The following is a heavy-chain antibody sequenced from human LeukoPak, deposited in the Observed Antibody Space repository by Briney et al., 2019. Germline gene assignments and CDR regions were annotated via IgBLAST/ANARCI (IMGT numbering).Heavy chain of an antibody. CDR2: ISADGAGT. CDR3: VYLDSSGYYYGRLRY. CDR1: GFTFSNHA. Sequence: RGSLRLSCAASGFTFSNHALSWVRQTPGKGLESVSSISADGAGTLYADSVKGRFTISRDNSKNTLYLQMSSLGAEDTAVYFCVYLDSSGYYYGRLRYWGQGTPVTVSS. V-gene: IGHV3-23*01. J-gene: IGHJ4*02. D-gene: IGHD3-22*01.